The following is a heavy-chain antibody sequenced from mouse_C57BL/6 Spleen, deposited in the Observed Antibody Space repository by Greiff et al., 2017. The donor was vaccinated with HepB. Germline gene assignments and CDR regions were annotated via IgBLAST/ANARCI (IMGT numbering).Heavy chain of an antibody. V-gene: IGHV1-7*01. D-gene: IGHD1-1*01. Sequence: QVQLKESGAELAKPGASVKLSCKASGYTFTSYWMHWVKQRPGQGLEWIGYINPSSGYTKYNQKFKDKATLTADKSSSTAYMQLSSLTYEDSAVYYCARDYYGSSYPRYFDVWGTGTTVTVSS. CDR1: GYTFTSYW. J-gene: IGHJ1*03. CDR3: ARDYYGSSYPRYFDV. CDR2: INPSSGYT.